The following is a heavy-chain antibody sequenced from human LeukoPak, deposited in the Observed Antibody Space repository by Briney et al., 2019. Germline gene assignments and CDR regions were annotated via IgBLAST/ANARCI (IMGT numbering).Heavy chain of an antibody. J-gene: IGHJ3*02. V-gene: IGHV1-69-2*01. Sequence: KVSCKVSGYTFTDNYMHWVEQPPGKGLEWMGLVDPEDGETIYAEKFPGRVTITADTSTDTAYMERSLLGSEDTAIYYCARTTITFGGVMDIWAQGTMVTVSS. D-gene: IGHD3-16*01. CDR2: VDPEDGET. CDR3: ARTTITFGGVMDI. CDR1: GYTFTDNY.